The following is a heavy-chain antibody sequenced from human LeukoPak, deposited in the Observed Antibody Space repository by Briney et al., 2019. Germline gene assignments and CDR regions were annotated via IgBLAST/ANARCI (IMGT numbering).Heavy chain of an antibody. CDR3: ARACTVTRYYYGMDV. D-gene: IGHD4-17*01. J-gene: IGHJ6*02. CDR2: IGTAGDT. CDR1: GFTFSSYD. Sequence: PGGSLRLSCAASGFTFSSYDMHWVRQATGKGLEWVSAIGTAGDTYYPGSVKGRFTISRENAKNSLYLQMNSLRAEDTAVYYCARACTVTRYYYGMDVWGQGTTVTVSS. V-gene: IGHV3-13*01.